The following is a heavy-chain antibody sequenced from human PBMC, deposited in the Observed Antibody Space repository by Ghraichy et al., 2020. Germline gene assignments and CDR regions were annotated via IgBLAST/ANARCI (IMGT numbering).Heavy chain of an antibody. CDR1: GFTFSSYA. J-gene: IGHJ4*02. D-gene: IGHD6-13*01. CDR2: ISGSGGST. V-gene: IGHV3-23*01. Sequence: GGSLRLSCAASGFTFSSYAMSWVRQAPGKGLEWVSAISGSGGSTYYADSVKGRFTISRDNSKNTLYLQMNSLRAEDTAVYYCAKGKGNYGSSMATLDYWGQGTLVTVSS. CDR3: AKGKGNYGSSMATLDY.